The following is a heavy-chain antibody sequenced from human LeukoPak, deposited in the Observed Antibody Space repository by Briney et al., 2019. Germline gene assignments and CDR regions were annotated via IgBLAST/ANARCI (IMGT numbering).Heavy chain of an antibody. J-gene: IGHJ4*02. Sequence: GASVKVSCKASGYTFTGYYMHWVRQAPGQGLEWMGWINPNSGGTNYAQKFQGRVTMTRDTSISTAYMELSRLTSDDTAVYYCARDPRERQRLAVCFDYWGQGTLVTVSS. CDR1: GYTFTGYY. CDR2: INPNSGGT. V-gene: IGHV1-2*02. D-gene: IGHD6-19*01. CDR3: ARDPRERQRLAVCFDY.